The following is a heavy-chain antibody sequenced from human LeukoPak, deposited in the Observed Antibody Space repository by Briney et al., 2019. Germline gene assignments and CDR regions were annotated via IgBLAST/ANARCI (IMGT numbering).Heavy chain of an antibody. D-gene: IGHD1-1*01. J-gene: IGHJ4*02. V-gene: IGHV3-7*03. CDR1: GFTFSSHW. CDR3: ARLKGGTSVFDY. CDR2: IQRDGGDK. Sequence: PGGSLRLSCVASGFTFSSHWMTWVRQAPGKGLEWVGNIQRDGGDKFYVDSVKGRFTMSRDNARNSLFLHMDGLRAEDTAVYYCARLKGGTSVFDYWGQGTLVTVSS.